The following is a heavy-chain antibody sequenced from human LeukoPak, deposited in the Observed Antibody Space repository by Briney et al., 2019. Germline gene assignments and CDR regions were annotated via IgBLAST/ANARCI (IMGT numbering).Heavy chain of an antibody. Sequence: SQTLSLTCAVSGDSVTSGGYFWTWIRQLPGKGLERIGSISNSGTTSYNPSLKSRLSISLDTSNNQFSLRLGSVTAADTAVYYCARDVVVTSSPDAFDIWGQETMVIVSS. CDR2: ISNSGTT. D-gene: IGHD2-21*02. J-gene: IGHJ3*02. CDR3: ARDVVVTSSPDAFDI. V-gene: IGHV4-31*11. CDR1: GDSVTSGGYF.